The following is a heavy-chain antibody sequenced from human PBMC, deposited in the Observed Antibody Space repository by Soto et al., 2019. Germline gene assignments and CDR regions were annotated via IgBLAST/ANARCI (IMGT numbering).Heavy chain of an antibody. J-gene: IGHJ6*03. D-gene: IGHD3-16*02. CDR1: GGSFSGYY. CDR2: INHSGST. V-gene: IGHV4-34*01. CDR3: ARHAPDNYDYIWGSYRRYYYYYYYMDV. Sequence: SETLSLTCAVYGGSFSGYYWSWIRQPPGKGLEWIGEINHSGSTNYNPSLKSRVTISVDTSKNQFSLKLSSVTAADTAVYYCARHAPDNYDYIWGSYRRYYYYYYYMDVWGKGTTVTVSS.